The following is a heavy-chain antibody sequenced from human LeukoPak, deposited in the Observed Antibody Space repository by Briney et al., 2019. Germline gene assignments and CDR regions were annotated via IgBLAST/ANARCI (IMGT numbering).Heavy chain of an antibody. CDR1: GYTLTELS. CDR2: FDPEDGET. J-gene: IGHJ4*02. D-gene: IGHD4-23*01. Sequence: ASVKVSCKVSGYTLTELSMHWVRQAPGNGLEWMGGFDPEDGETIYAQKFQGRVTMTEDTSTDTAYMELSSLRSEDTAVYYCATGRGEIGTVVTPEFNYWGQGALVTVSS. V-gene: IGHV1-24*01. CDR3: ATGRGEIGTVVTPEFNY.